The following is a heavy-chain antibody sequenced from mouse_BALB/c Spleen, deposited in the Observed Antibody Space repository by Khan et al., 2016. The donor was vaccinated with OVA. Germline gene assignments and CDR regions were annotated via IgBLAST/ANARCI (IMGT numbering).Heavy chain of an antibody. CDR2: INPSNGGT. V-gene: IGHV1S81*02. D-gene: IGHD2-1*01. CDR1: GYTFTSYY. J-gene: IGHJ3*01. CDR3: TRSGYGTFAY. Sequence: VKLVESGAELVKPGASVRLSCKASGYTFTSYYLYWVKQRPGQGLKWIGDINPSNGGTNFNEKFKSKATLTVDKSSSTAYMRLSSLTSEDSAVYYCTRSGYGTFAYWGQGTLVTVSA.